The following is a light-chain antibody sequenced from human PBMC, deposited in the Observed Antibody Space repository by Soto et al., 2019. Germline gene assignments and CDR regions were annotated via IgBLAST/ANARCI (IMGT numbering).Light chain of an antibody. CDR2: DVS. J-gene: IGLJ2*01. CDR1: SSGIGDYNY. V-gene: IGLV2-14*03. Sequence: QSALTQPASVSGSPGQSITISCTGSSSGIGDYNYVSWYKQHPGKAPKLMIYDVSNRPSGVSNRFSGSKSGNTASLTISGLQAEDEADYYCSSYTSNNFVIFGGGTKLTVL. CDR3: SSYTSNNFVI.